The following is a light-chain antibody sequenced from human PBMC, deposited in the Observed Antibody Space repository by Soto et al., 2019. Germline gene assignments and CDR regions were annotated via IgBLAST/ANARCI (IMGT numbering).Light chain of an antibody. Sequence: QSALTQPPSASGSPGQSVTISCTGTSSDVGGYNYVSWYQQHPGKAPKLMIYEVSKRPSGVPDRFSGSKSGNTASLTVSGLQAEDEADYYCSSYAGSNNLDFRTGTQLTVL. V-gene: IGLV2-8*01. CDR2: EVS. J-gene: IGLJ1*01. CDR3: SSYAGSNNLD. CDR1: SSDVGGYNY.